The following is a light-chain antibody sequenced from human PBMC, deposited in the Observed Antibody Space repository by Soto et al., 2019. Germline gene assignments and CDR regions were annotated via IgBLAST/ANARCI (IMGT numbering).Light chain of an antibody. V-gene: IGLV2-8*01. J-gene: IGLJ1*01. CDR1: SNDIGVYDF. Sequence: QSALTQPPSASGSPGQSVTISCTGTSNDIGVYDFVSWYQQHPGKAPKVIIYQVNKRPSGVPDRFSGSKSANTASLTVSGLRPEDEADYYCCSYAGSYTYVFGTGTKVTVL. CDR3: CSYAGSYTYV. CDR2: QVN.